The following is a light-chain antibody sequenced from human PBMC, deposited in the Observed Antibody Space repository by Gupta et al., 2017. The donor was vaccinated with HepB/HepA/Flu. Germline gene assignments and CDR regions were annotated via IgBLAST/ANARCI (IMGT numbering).Light chain of an antibody. CDR3: QQYYSAPYT. J-gene: IGKJ2*01. Sequence: DIVVTQSPDSLPVSLGERATINCKSSQSVFYSSTNKNYLAWYQQKPGQPPTLLIYWASSRESGVPDRFSGSGSGTDFTLTINSLQAEDVAVYYCQQYYSAPYTFGQGTKLEI. CDR2: WAS. CDR1: QSVFYSSTNKNY. V-gene: IGKV4-1*01.